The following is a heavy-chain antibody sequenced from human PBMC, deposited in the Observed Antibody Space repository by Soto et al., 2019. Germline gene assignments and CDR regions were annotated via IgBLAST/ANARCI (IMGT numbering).Heavy chain of an antibody. CDR2: ISGSGGST. V-gene: IGHV3-23*01. Sequence: GGSLRLSCAASGFTFSNYAVTWVRQAPGKGLEWVSTISGSGGSTYYADSVKGRFTISRDNSKNTLYLQMNSLRAEDTAVYYCAKAGDDYYDSPGGVWGQGTTVTVSS. J-gene: IGHJ6*02. D-gene: IGHD3-22*01. CDR3: AKAGDDYYDSPGGV. CDR1: GFTFSNYA.